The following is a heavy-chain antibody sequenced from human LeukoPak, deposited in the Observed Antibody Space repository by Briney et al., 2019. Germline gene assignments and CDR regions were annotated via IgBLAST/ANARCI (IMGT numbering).Heavy chain of an antibody. CDR2: ISYDGSNK. CDR1: GFTFSSYA. J-gene: IGHJ4*02. Sequence: PGRSLRLSCAASGFTFSSYAMHWVRQAPGKGLEWVAVISYDGSNKYYADSVKGRFTISRDNSKNTLYLQMNRLRAEDTAVYYCARTFGVGYNFYYFDYWGQGTLVTGSS. D-gene: IGHD5-24*01. V-gene: IGHV3-30*04. CDR3: ARTFGVGYNFYYFDY.